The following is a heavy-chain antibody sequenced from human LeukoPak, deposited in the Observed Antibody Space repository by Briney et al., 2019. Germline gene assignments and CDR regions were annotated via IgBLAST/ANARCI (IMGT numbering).Heavy chain of an antibody. V-gene: IGHV3-48*03. Sequence: GGSLRLSCAASGFTFSSYEMNWVRLAPGKGLEWVSYISSSGSTIYYADSVKGRFTISRDNAKNSLYLQMNSLRAEDTAVYYCARSKYSSSSDNWFDPWGQGTLVTVSS. D-gene: IGHD6-6*01. J-gene: IGHJ5*02. CDR3: ARSKYSSSSDNWFDP. CDR1: GFTFSSYE. CDR2: ISSSGSTI.